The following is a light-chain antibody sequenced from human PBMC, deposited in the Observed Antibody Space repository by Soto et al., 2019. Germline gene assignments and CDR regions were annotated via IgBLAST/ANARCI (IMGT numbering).Light chain of an antibody. CDR3: MQALQTPNT. CDR2: LAS. J-gene: IGKJ5*01. Sequence: DIVMTQSPLSLGFXXGXXAXIXCRSSQSLLYRDGDNYLDWYLQKPGQSQQLLIYLASNRASGVPARFSGSGSGTYFTLKISRVEAEDVGLYYCMQALQTPNTFGQGTRLEIK. CDR1: QSLLYRDGDNY. V-gene: IGKV2-28*01.